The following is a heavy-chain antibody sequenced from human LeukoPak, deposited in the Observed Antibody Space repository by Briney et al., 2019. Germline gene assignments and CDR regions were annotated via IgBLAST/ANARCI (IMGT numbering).Heavy chain of an antibody. V-gene: IGHV4-4*02. J-gene: IGHJ4*02. D-gene: IGHD3-10*01. Sequence: SGTLSLTCAVSGGSISSSNWWSWVRQPPGKGLEWIGEIYHSGSTNYNPSLKSRVTISVDKSKNQFSLKLSSVTAADTALYYCAKDLTMAPSAGYFDYWGQGTLVTVSS. CDR2: IYHSGST. CDR3: AKDLTMAPSAGYFDY. CDR1: GGSISSSNW.